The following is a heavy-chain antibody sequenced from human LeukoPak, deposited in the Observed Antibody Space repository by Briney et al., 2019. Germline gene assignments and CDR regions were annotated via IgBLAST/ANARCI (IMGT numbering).Heavy chain of an antibody. CDR3: ARFCGSTSCPFDY. Sequence: GASVKLSCKPSGYTFSIYTISWVRQAPGQGLEWMGWISAYNGNTNYAQKLQGRVTMTTDTSTSTAYMELRSLRSDDTAVYYCARFCGSTSCPFDYWGQGTLVTVSS. D-gene: IGHD2-2*01. J-gene: IGHJ4*02. CDR2: ISAYNGNT. CDR1: GYTFSIYT. V-gene: IGHV1-18*01.